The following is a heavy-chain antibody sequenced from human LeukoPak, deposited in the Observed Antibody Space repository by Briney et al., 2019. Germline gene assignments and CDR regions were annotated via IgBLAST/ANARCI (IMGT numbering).Heavy chain of an antibody. CDR2: INHSGST. CDR3: ARGSHGGYVFYV. Sequence: SETLSLTCAVYGGSFSGYYWSWVRQPPGKGLEWIGEINHSGSTNYNPSLKSRVTISVDTSKNQFSLKLSSVTAADTAVYYCARGSHGGYVFYVWGQGTTVTVSS. CDR1: GGSFSGYY. D-gene: IGHD5-12*01. J-gene: IGHJ6*02. V-gene: IGHV4-34*01.